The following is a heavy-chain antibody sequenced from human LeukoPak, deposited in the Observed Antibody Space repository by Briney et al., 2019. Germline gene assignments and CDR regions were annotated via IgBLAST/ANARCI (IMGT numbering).Heavy chain of an antibody. V-gene: IGHV3-23*01. D-gene: IGHD1-26*01. CDR3: AKDLSGSFDY. J-gene: IGHJ4*02. Sequence: TGGSLRLSCAASGFTFSIYAMSWVRQAPGEGLEWVSAISATDVRTYYADSVKGRFTISRDNSKRTLYLQMNSLRAEDTALYYCAKDLSGSFDYWGQGSLVTVSS. CDR2: ISATDVRT. CDR1: GFTFSIYA.